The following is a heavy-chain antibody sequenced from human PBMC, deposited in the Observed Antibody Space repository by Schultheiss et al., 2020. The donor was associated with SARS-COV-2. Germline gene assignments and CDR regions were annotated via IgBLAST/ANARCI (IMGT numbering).Heavy chain of an antibody. CDR3: ARDTMVGSTTTMGY. CDR1: GISFSDYD. Sequence: GGSLRLSCAASGISFSDYDMNWVRQAPGKGLEWVASISYYGSVKWYADSVKGRFTISRDNSKNTVSLQMNSLRAEDTGLFHCARDTMVGSTTTMGYWGQGTLVTVSS. V-gene: IGHV3-30*01. J-gene: IGHJ4*02. CDR2: ISYYGSVK. D-gene: IGHD1-26*01.